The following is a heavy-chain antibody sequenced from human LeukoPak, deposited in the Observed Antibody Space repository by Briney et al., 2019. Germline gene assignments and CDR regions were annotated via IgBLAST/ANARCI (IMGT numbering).Heavy chain of an antibody. V-gene: IGHV3-7*01. J-gene: IGHJ4*02. CDR1: GFTFSSSW. D-gene: IGHD1-26*01. CDR3: TMGVELLPY. CDR2: IKTDGSEK. Sequence: GGSLRLSCAASGFTFSSSWMSWVRQAPGKRLASVANIKTDGSEKHYVDSVKCLFTISRDNAKTSLYLQMNSLRVEDTAVYYCTMGVELLPYWGQGTLVTVSS.